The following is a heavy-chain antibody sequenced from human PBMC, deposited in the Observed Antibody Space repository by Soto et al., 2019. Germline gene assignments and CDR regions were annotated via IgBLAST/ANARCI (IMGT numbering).Heavy chain of an antibody. V-gene: IGHV1-2*02. Sequence: QVHLVQSGAEVKKPGASVKVSCKASGYIFTGYHIHWVRQAPGRGLEWMGWINPNSGDTEYAQNFQGGFTMNRDTSFTLVYMEMSGLMSDDTAVYYCARDARGTRGFDEMDIWGQGTTVTVSS. CDR2: INPNSGDT. D-gene: IGHD3-9*01. CDR3: ARDARGTRGFDEMDI. CDR1: GYIFTGYH. J-gene: IGHJ6*02.